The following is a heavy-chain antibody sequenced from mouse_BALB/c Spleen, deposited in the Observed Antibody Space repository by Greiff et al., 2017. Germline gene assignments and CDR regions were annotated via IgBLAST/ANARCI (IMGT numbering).Heavy chain of an antibody. Sequence: EVQVVESGGGLVQPGGSRKLSCAASGFTFSSFGMHWVRQAPEKGLEWVAYISSGSSTIYYADTVKGRFTISRDNPKNTLFLQMTSLRSEDTAMYYCARGYDYNTFAYWGQGTLVTVSA. CDR2: ISSGSSTI. CDR1: GFTFSSFG. V-gene: IGHV5-17*02. D-gene: IGHD2-4*01. CDR3: ARGYDYNTFAY. J-gene: IGHJ3*01.